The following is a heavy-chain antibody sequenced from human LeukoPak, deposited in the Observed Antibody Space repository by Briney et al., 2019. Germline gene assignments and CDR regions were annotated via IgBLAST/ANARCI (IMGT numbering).Heavy chain of an antibody. CDR2: IIPILGIA. D-gene: IGHD1-7*01. Sequence: GASVKVSCKASGGTFSSYAISWVRQAPGQGLEWMGRIIPILGIANYAQKFQGRVTITADKSTSTAYMELSSLRSEDTAVYYCARSPPLITGTRVLLAKGLGWYFDLWSRGTLVTVSS. V-gene: IGHV1-69*04. J-gene: IGHJ2*01. CDR3: ARSPPLITGTRVLLAKGLGWYFDL. CDR1: GGTFSSYA.